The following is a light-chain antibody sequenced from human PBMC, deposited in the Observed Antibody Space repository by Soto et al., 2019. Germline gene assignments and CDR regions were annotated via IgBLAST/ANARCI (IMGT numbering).Light chain of an antibody. V-gene: IGLV7-43*01. CDR3: LLYYGGAVL. J-gene: IGLJ2*01. CDR2: STI. Sequence: QAVVTQVPSLTVSPGGTVTLTCASSTGTVNSNYYPNWLQQKPGQAPTALIFSTINKHPWTPARFSGSIVGDKAALTLSDVQPEDEAVYYCLLYYGGAVLFGGGTKLTVL. CDR1: TGTVNSNYY.